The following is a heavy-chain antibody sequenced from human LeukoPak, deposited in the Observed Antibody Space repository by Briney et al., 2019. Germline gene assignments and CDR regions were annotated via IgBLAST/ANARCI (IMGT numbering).Heavy chain of an antibody. CDR3: ASHDYKSSFDY. CDR1: GGSISSYY. V-gene: IGHV4-59*01. Sequence: PSEALSLTCTVSGGSISSYYWSWIRQPPGKGLEWIGYIYYSGSTNYNPSLKSRVTISVDTSKNQFSLKLSSVTAADTAVYYCASHDYKSSFDYWGQGTLVTVSS. CDR2: IYYSGST. J-gene: IGHJ4*02. D-gene: IGHD4-11*01.